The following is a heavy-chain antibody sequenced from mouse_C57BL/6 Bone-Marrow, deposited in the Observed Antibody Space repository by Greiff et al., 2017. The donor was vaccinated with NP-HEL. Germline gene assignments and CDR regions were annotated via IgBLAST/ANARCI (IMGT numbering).Heavy chain of an antibody. V-gene: IGHV1-50*01. D-gene: IGHD2-2*01. CDR3: ASQIYYGYGDY. Sequence: QVQLQQPGAELVKPGASVKLSCKASGYTFTSYWMQWVKQRPGQGLEWIGEIDPSDSYTKYNQKFKGKATLTVDKSSSTAYMQLSSLTSEDSAVYFSASQIYYGYGDYWGQGTTLTVSS. CDR1: GYTFTSYW. CDR2: IDPSDSYT. J-gene: IGHJ2*01.